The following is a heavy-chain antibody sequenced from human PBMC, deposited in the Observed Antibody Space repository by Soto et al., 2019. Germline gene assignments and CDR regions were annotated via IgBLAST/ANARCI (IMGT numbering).Heavy chain of an antibody. CDR1: GGSISSYY. J-gene: IGHJ3*02. CDR2: IYYSGST. D-gene: IGHD3-22*01. Sequence: TSETLSLTCAVSGGSISSYYWSWIRQPPGKGLEWIGYIYYSGSTNYNPSLKSRVTISVDTSKNQFSLKLSSVTAADTAVYYCARVVSEYYYDSSGPRVSFDIWGQGTMVTVSS. CDR3: ARVVSEYYYDSSGPRVSFDI. V-gene: IGHV4-59*01.